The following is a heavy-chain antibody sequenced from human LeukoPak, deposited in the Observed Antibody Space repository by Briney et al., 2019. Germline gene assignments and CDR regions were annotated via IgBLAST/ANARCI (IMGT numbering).Heavy chain of an antibody. D-gene: IGHD1-26*01. J-gene: IGHJ4*02. Sequence: GASVKVSCKASGYTFTGYYMHWVRQAPGQGLEWMGWINPNSGGTNYAQKFQGRVTMTRDTSISTAYMELSRLRSDDTAVYYCARDRAIVGATSAGPPGYWGQGTLVTVSS. CDR1: GYTFTGYY. CDR2: INPNSGGT. V-gene: IGHV1-2*02. CDR3: ARDRAIVGATSAGPPGY.